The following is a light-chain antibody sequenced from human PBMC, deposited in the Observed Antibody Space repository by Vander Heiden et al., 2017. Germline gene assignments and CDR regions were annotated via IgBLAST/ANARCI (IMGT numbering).Light chain of an antibody. J-gene: IGLJ3*02. CDR1: SGDVDSNY. CDR3: QSYDNTTQV. CDR2: EDN. V-gene: IGLV6-57*01. Sequence: FIFTQPPSVTESPGWPVTISCTRSSGDVDSNYVHWYQQRPGSSPTTVICEDNQRPSGVPARFSASIDSSSNAASLTISGLKTDDEADYYCQSYDNTTQVFGGGTKLTVL.